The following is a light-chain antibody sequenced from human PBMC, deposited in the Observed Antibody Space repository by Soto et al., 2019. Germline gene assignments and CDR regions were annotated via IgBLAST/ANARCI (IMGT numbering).Light chain of an antibody. V-gene: IGLV2-14*03. Sequence: QSVLAQPASVSGSPGQSITISCTGTSSDFGGYNYVSWYQQHPGKAPKLMIYDVSDRPSGVSNRFSASKSGNTASLTISGLQAEDEADYYCCSYTSSSTPWVFGTGTKATVL. CDR3: CSYTSSSTPWV. CDR2: DVS. CDR1: SSDFGGYNY. J-gene: IGLJ1*01.